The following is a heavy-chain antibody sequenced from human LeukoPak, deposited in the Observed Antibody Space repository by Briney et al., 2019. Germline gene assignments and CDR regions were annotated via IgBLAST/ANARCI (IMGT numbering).Heavy chain of an antibody. J-gene: IGHJ4*02. V-gene: IGHV4-59*01. CDR2: IYYGGST. CDR3: ARELRDYGSGWYTFDY. Sequence: SETLSLTCTVSGGSISHYYLNWIRQPPGKGLEWIGDIYYGGSTNYNPSLKSRVTMSVDTSKNQFSLKLSSVTAADTAVYFCARELRDYGSGWYTFDYWGQGTLVTVSS. CDR1: GGSISHYY. D-gene: IGHD6-19*01.